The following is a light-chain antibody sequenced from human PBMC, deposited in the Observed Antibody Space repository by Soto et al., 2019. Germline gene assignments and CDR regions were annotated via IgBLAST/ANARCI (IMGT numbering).Light chain of an antibody. CDR1: NSDVGGYNY. V-gene: IGLV2-11*01. Sequence: QSALAQPRSVSGSPGQSVTISCTGTNSDVGGYNYVSWYQQYPGKAPKLMISGVSERPSGVPDRFSGSKSGNTASLTISALQAQDADDPYSCSYVDTDTWVFGGGTK. CDR2: GVS. CDR3: CSYVDTDTWV. J-gene: IGLJ3*02.